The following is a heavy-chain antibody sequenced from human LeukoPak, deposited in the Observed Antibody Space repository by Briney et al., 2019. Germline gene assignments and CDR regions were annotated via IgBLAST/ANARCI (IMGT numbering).Heavy chain of an antibody. J-gene: IGHJ4*02. CDR2: IYYSGST. Sequence: SSETLSLTCTVSGGSISSGDYYWSWIRQPPGKGLEWIGYIYYSGSTYYNPSLKSLVTISVDTSKNQFSLKLSSVTAADTAVYYCWVLPSNGDRTAYWGQGTLVTVSS. CDR3: WVLPSNGDRTAY. D-gene: IGHD4-17*01. V-gene: IGHV4-30-4*01. CDR1: GGSISSGDYY.